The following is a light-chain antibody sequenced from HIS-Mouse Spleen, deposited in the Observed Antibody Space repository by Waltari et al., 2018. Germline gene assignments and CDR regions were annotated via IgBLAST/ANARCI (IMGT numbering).Light chain of an antibody. Sequence: QSVLTQPPSASGTPGQRVTISCSGSSYNLGSNYVYWYQQLPGPAPKPLIYRNNQRPSGVPDRFSGSKSGTSASLAISGLRSEDEADYYCAAWDDSLSGVVFGGGTKLTVL. V-gene: IGLV1-47*01. J-gene: IGLJ2*01. CDR3: AAWDDSLSGVV. CDR1: SYNLGSNY. CDR2: RNN.